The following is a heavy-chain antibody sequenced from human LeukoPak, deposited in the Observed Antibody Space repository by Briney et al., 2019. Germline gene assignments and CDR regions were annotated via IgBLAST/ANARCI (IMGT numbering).Heavy chain of an antibody. CDR1: GFTFSSYG. Sequence: PGGSLRLSCAASGFTFSSYGMHWVRQAPGKGLEWVAVISYGGSNKYYADSVKGRFTISRDNSKNTLYLQMNSLRAEDTAVYYCAKDFHPFPLAVAGHGDYWGQGTLVTVSS. D-gene: IGHD6-19*01. J-gene: IGHJ4*02. CDR2: ISYGGSNK. V-gene: IGHV3-30*18. CDR3: AKDFHPFPLAVAGHGDY.